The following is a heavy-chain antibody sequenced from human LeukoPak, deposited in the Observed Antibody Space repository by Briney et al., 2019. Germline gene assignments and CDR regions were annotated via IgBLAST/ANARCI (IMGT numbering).Heavy chain of an antibody. Sequence: GGSLRLSCAASGFTFSSYAMSWVRQAPGKGLEWVSYISSSGSTIYYADSVKGRFTISRDNAKNSLYLQMNSLRAEDTAVYYCARDRHSSSTLGNWFDPWGQGTLVTVSS. CDR3: ARDRHSSSTLGNWFDP. CDR2: ISSSGSTI. J-gene: IGHJ5*02. D-gene: IGHD6-13*01. V-gene: IGHV3-48*04. CDR1: GFTFSSYA.